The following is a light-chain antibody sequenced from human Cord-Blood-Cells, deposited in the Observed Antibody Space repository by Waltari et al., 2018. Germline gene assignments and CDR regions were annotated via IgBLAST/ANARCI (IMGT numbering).Light chain of an antibody. J-gene: IGLJ2*01. CDR1: TRDVGGYNY. Sequence: QSALTQPASVSGSPGQSLTLPCTGTTRDVGGYNYVAGHQQHPGNAPKLMIHAVRNRPSGVSNRCSGSKSGNTSSLTISGLQAEDEADYDCSSYTSSSVVFGGGTELTVL. CDR2: AVR. V-gene: IGLV2-14*01. CDR3: SSYTSSSVV.